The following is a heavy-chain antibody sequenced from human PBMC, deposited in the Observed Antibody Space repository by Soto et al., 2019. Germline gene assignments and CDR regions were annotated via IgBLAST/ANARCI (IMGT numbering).Heavy chain of an antibody. CDR3: ARNPCSSGLFDP. CDR2: MTPNSGNT. D-gene: IGHD6-19*01. J-gene: IGHJ5*02. V-gene: IGHV1-8*01. CDR1: GYSFIDYD. Sequence: QVQLVQSGAEVKKPGASVKVSCKASGYSFIDYDINWVRQATGQGLEWMGWMTPNSGNTGYAQKFQGRVTLTRDTSIGTAYMELSSLKSEDTAVYYCARNPCSSGLFDPWGQGTLVTGSS.